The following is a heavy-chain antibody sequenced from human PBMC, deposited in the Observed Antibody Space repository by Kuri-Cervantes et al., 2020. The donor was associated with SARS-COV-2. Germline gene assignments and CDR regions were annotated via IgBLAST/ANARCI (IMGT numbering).Heavy chain of an antibody. CDR1: GGSFSGYY. CDR3: AREGGYYYYYKGV. Sequence: QTPSLTSAVYGGSFSGYYWSWVRQPPGKGLEWIGEINHSGSTNYNPSLTSRVTISVDTSNHQFSLKLSAVTSADTAVYYCAREGGYYYYYKGVWGKGTTVTRLL. V-gene: IGHV4-34*01. CDR2: INHSGST. D-gene: IGHD3-16*01. J-gene: IGHJ6*03.